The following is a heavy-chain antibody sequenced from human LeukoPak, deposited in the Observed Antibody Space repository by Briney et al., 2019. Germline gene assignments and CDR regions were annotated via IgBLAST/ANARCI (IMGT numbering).Heavy chain of an antibody. CDR3: ARASCSSTSCYSFDY. Sequence: PSETLSLTCTVSGGSISSYYWSWIRQPPGKGLEWIGYIYTSGSTNYNPSLKSRVTISVDTSKNQFSLKLSSVTAADTAVYYCARASCSSTSCYSFDYWGQGTLVTVSS. CDR1: GGSISSYY. V-gene: IGHV4-4*09. CDR2: IYTSGST. J-gene: IGHJ4*02. D-gene: IGHD2-2*01.